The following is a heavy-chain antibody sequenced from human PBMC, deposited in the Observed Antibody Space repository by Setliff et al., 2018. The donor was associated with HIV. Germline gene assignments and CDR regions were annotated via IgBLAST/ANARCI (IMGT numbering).Heavy chain of an antibody. V-gene: IGHV4-39*01. CDR1: GGSISSSSHY. Sequence: KPSETLSLTCTVSGGSISSSSHYWGWVRQPPGKGLEWIGTIYYSGIAYYNPSLVSRVTIAVDTSKNQFSLNLNSVTAADTAIYYCARHRTHLDGAGHYLFDFWGQGTLVTVSS. J-gene: IGHJ4*02. D-gene: IGHD3-10*01. CDR3: ARHRTHLDGAGHYLFDF. CDR2: IYYSGIA.